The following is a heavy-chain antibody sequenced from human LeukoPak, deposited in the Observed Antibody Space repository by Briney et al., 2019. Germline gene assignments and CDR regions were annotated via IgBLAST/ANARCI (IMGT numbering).Heavy chain of an antibody. D-gene: IGHD2-15*01. CDR2: INHSGST. CDR3: AREIRICSGGSCYSDSRFDP. J-gene: IGHJ5*02. V-gene: IGHV4-34*01. Sequence: PSETLSLTCAVYGGSFSGYYWSWIRQPPGKGLEWIGEINHSGSTNYNPSLKSRVTISVDTSKNQFSLKLSSVTAADTAVYYCAREIRICSGGSCYSDSRFDPWGRGTLVTVSS. CDR1: GGSFSGYY.